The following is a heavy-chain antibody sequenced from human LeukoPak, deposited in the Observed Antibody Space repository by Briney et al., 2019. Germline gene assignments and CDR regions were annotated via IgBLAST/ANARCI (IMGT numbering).Heavy chain of an antibody. CDR2: MNPNSGNT. CDR3: ARVWIAGELLGWLGF. D-gene: IGHD6-19*01. J-gene: IGHJ4*02. CDR1: GYTFTSYD. Sequence: ASAKVSCKASGYTFTSYDINWVRQATGQGHELMGWMNPNSGNTGYAQKFQGRVTMTRNTSISTAYMELSSLRSEDTAVYYCARVWIAGELLGWLGFWGQGSLVTVSS. V-gene: IGHV1-8*01.